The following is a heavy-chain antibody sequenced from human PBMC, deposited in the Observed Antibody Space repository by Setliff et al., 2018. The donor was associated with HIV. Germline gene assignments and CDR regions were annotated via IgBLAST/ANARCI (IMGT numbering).Heavy chain of an antibody. D-gene: IGHD2-21*01. J-gene: IGHJ4*02. CDR3: SGEFGSPPDLYY. CDR1: GFTFSSYG. V-gene: IGHV3-33*01. Sequence: GGSLRLSCAASGFTFSSYGMHWVRQAPGKGLEWVAVIWYDGSNKYYADSVKGRFTISRDNSKNTLYLQMNSLRAEDTAVYYCSGEFGSPPDLYYWGQGTLVTVS. CDR2: IWYDGSNK.